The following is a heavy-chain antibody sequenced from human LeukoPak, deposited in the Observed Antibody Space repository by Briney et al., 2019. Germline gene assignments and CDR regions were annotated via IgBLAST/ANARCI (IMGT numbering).Heavy chain of an antibody. CDR1: GDSISSSSYY. D-gene: IGHD3-22*01. Sequence: SETLSLTCTVSGDSISSSSYYWGWIRQPPGKGLEWIGSIYYSGSTYYNPSLKSRVTISVDTSKNQFSLKLSSVTAADTAVYYCATAYYYDSSGYRYWGQGTLVTVSS. J-gene: IGHJ4*02. CDR2: IYYSGST. CDR3: ATAYYYDSSGYRY. V-gene: IGHV4-39*07.